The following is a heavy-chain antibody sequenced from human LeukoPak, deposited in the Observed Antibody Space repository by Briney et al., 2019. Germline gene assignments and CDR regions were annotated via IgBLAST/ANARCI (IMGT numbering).Heavy chain of an antibody. V-gene: IGHV4-39*01. J-gene: IGHJ5*02. CDR3: ARHSLAVYYDILTGYTGGKFDP. CDR1: GGSISSSSYY. D-gene: IGHD3-9*01. Sequence: PSETLSLTCTVSGGSISSSSYYWGWIRQPPGKGLEWIGSIYYSGSTYYNPSLKSRVTMSVDTSKNQFSLKLSSVTAADTAVYYCARHSLAVYYDILTGYTGGKFDPWGQGTLVTVSS. CDR2: IYYSGST.